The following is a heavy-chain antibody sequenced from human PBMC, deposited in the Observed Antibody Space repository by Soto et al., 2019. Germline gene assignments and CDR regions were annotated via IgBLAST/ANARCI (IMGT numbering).Heavy chain of an antibody. J-gene: IGHJ5*02. CDR1: GYTFTSYA. CDR2: INAGNGNT. V-gene: IGHV1-3*01. CDR3: AREFFGVVNWFDP. D-gene: IGHD3-3*01. Sequence: GASVKVSCKASGYTFTSYAMHWVRQAPGQRLEWMGWINAGNGNTKYSQKFQGRVTITRDTSASTAYMELSSLRSEDTAVYYCAREFFGVVNWFDPWGQGTLVTVSS.